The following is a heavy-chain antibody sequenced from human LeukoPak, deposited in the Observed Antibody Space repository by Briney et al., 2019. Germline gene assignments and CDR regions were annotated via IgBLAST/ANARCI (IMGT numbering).Heavy chain of an antibody. J-gene: IGHJ2*01. CDR3: ARDWGSGLFDL. D-gene: IGHD3-16*01. CDR1: GASISSSSYY. CDR2: IYYSGST. Sequence: PSETLSLTCTVSGASISSSSYYWGWIRQPPGKGLEWIGSIYYSGSTYYHPSLKSRVTISVDTSKNQFSLKLSSATAADTAVYYCARDWGSGLFDLWGRGTLVTVSS. V-gene: IGHV4-39*02.